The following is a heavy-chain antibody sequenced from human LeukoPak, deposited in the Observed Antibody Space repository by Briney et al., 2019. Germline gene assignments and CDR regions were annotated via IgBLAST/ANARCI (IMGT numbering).Heavy chain of an antibody. D-gene: IGHD1-26*01. Sequence: GALRLSCAASTFTFSTYAMHWVRQAPGKGLDWVSLISFDGSNKYYANSVKGRFTISRDNSKNTLYLQMNSLSIEDTAVYYCARGPVGATYNYFDYWGQGTLVTVSS. CDR2: ISFDGSNK. CDR3: ARGPVGATYNYFDY. CDR1: TFTFSTYA. J-gene: IGHJ4*02. V-gene: IGHV3-30*14.